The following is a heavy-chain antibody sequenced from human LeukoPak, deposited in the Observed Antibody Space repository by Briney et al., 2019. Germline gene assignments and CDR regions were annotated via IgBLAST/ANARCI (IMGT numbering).Heavy chain of an antibody. J-gene: IGHJ4*02. Sequence: PSETLSLTCTVSGGSISSYDWSWIRQPPGKGLEWIGYIYYSGSTNYNPSLKSRVTISVDTSKNQFSLKLSSVTAADTAVYHCARESRGWYGGNSEAFGYWGQGTLVTVSS. V-gene: IGHV4-59*01. CDR1: GGSISSYD. CDR2: IYYSGST. D-gene: IGHD4-23*01. CDR3: ARESRGWYGGNSEAFGY.